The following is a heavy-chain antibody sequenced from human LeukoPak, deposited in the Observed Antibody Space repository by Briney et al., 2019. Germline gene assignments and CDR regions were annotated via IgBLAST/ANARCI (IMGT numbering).Heavy chain of an antibody. V-gene: IGHV4-30-4*01. D-gene: IGHD6-19*01. Sequence: SETLSLTCTVSGGSISSGDYYWSWIRQPPGKGLEWIGEIYHSGSTNYNPSLKSRVTISVDKSKNQFSLKLSSVTAADTAVYYCARGSGSSGWYGFDYWGQGTLVTVSS. CDR2: IYHSGST. CDR3: ARGSGSSGWYGFDY. J-gene: IGHJ4*02. CDR1: GGSISSGDYY.